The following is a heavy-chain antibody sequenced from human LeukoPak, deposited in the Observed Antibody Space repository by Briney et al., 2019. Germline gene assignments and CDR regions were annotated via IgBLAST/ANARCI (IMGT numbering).Heavy chain of an antibody. D-gene: IGHD3-3*02. Sequence: ASVKVSCKASGYTFTGYYMHWVRQAPGQGLEWMGWINPNSGGTNYAQKFQGRVTMTRDTSISTAYMELSRLRSDDTAVYYCARANCDSPIFDFDIWGQGTMVTVSS. CDR2: INPNSGGT. CDR3: ARANCDSPIFDFDI. CDR1: GYTFTGYY. J-gene: IGHJ3*02. V-gene: IGHV1-2*02.